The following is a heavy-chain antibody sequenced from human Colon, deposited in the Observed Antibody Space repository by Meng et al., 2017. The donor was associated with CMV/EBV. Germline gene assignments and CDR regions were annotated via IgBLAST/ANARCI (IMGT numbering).Heavy chain of an antibody. D-gene: IGHD3-10*01. Sequence: SETLSLTCTVSGGSISITSYYWAWIRQSPGEGLDWIGSIFYTGDTQYNPSLKSRVSLSVDTSKHQFSLHVTSVTAADTAIYYCARDGGELFWGQGTLVTVSS. J-gene: IGHJ4*02. CDR1: GGSISITSYY. CDR2: IFYTGDT. CDR3: ARDGGELF. V-gene: IGHV4-39*07.